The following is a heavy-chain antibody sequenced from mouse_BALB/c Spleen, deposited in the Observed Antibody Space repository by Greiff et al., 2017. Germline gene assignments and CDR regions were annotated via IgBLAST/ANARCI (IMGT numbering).Heavy chain of an antibody. CDR3: VSGYGSSYYTLAY. J-gene: IGHJ3*01. V-gene: IGHV10S3*01. CDR2: IRSKSNNYAT. CDR1: GFTFNTNA. D-gene: IGHD1-1*01. Sequence: EVQLVETGGGLVQPKGSLKLSCAASGFTFNTNAMNWVRQAPGKGLEWVARIRSKSNNYATYYADSVKDRFTISRDDSQSMLYLQMNNLKTEDTAMYYCVSGYGSSYYTLAYWGQGSLVTVSA.